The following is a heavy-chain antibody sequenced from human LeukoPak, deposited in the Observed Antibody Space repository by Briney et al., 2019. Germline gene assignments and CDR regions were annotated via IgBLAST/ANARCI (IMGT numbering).Heavy chain of an antibody. J-gene: IGHJ5*02. CDR3: ARDNCSSTCCNTGAWFDP. V-gene: IGHV4-4*07. D-gene: IGHD2-2*02. Sequence: SETLSLTCTVSGGSISSYYWSWIRQPAGKGLEWIGRIYTSGSTNYNPSLKSRVTMSVDTSKNQFSLKLSSVTAADTAVYYCARDNCSSTCCNTGAWFDPWGQGTLVTVSS. CDR1: GGSISSYY. CDR2: IYTSGST.